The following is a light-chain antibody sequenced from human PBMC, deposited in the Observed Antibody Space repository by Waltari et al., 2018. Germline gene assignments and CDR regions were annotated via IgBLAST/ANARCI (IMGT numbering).Light chain of an antibody. V-gene: IGKV1-39*01. CDR2: AAS. Sequence: DIQMTQSPSSLSASVGDRVTITCRASQSISSYLNWYQQKPGKAPKPLIYAASSLQSGVPARFSGSGSGTDFTLTISSLQPEDFATYYCQQSYSTSPWTFGQGTKVEIK. J-gene: IGKJ1*01. CDR3: QQSYSTSPWT. CDR1: QSISSY.